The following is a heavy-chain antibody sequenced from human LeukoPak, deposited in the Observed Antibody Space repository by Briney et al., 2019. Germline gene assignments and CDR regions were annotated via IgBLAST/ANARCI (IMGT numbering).Heavy chain of an antibody. J-gene: IGHJ6*03. Sequence: TSETLSLTCTVSGGSISSGSYYWSWIRQPAGKGLEWIGRIYTSGSTNYNPSLKSRVTISVDTSKNQFSLKLSSVTAADTAVYYCAREGGRRGYSYGSYYYYYYMDVWGKGTTVTVSS. CDR1: GGSISSGSYY. CDR3: AREGGRRGYSYGSYYYYYYMDV. D-gene: IGHD5-18*01. V-gene: IGHV4-61*02. CDR2: IYTSGST.